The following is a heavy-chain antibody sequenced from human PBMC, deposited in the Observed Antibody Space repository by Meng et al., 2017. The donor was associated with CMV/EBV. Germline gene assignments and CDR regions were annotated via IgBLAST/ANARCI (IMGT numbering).Heavy chain of an antibody. Sequence: GESLKIPRAAPGFTLDDYGMSRVRQATRKGLEWVSGINWNGGRTGYADSVKGRFTISRDNAKNSLYLQMNSLRAEDTAVYYCARMVWNDVWGVVLLAPGYYYGMDVWGQGTTVTVSS. D-gene: IGHD1-1*01. J-gene: IGHJ6*02. V-gene: IGHV3-20*04. CDR2: INWNGGRT. CDR3: ARMVWNDVWGVVLLAPGYYYGMDV. CDR1: GFTLDDYG.